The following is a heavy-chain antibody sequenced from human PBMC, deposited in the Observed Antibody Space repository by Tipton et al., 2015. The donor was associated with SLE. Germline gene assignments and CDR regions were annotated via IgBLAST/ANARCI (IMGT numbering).Heavy chain of an antibody. CDR1: GGSFSGYY. CDR2: INHSGST. CDR3: ARGLSGYSRSWFYYSSGMDV. J-gene: IGHJ6*02. Sequence: TLSLTCAVYGGSFSGYYWSWIRQPPGKGLEWIGEINHSGSTNYNPSLKSRVTISLDTSKNQFSLRLSSVTAADTAVYYCARGLSGYSRSWFYYSSGMDVWGQGTTVPVSS. V-gene: IGHV4-34*01. D-gene: IGHD6-13*01.